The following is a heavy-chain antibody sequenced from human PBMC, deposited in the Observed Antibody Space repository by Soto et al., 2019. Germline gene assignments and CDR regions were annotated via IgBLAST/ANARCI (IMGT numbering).Heavy chain of an antibody. D-gene: IGHD2-2*01. J-gene: IGHJ5*02. CDR3: SRSGAHSSTWYGGYNWFDP. CDR2: INPNSGAT. CDR1: GYTFSDYY. Sequence: QVQLVQSGAEVKKPGASVKVSCKASGYTFSDYYIHWVRQAPGQGLEWMGWINPNSGATKYSQKFQGWVTMTSDTSIRTAYMALTRLRSDDTAVYYCSRSGAHSSTWYGGYNWFDPWGQGTLVIVSS. V-gene: IGHV1-2*04.